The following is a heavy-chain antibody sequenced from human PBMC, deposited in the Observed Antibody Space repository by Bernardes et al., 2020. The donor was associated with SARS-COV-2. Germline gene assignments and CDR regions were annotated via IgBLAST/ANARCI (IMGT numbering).Heavy chain of an antibody. CDR3: ARGGWYYDTSVNSAMDV. V-gene: IGHV4-59*01. Sequence: SETLSLTCAVSGGSMRVFYWSWIRQSPGKGLEWLGYIHDSGTTQYNPSLKSRVTISVDMSKNQFSLKLSSVTAADTAVYYCARGGWYYDTSVNSAMDVWGQGTTVSVSS. D-gene: IGHD3-22*01. CDR2: IHDSGTT. CDR1: GGSMRVFY. J-gene: IGHJ6*02.